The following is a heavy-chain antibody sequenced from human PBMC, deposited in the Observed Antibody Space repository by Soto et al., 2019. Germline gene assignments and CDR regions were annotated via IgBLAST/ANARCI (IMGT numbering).Heavy chain of an antibody. D-gene: IGHD6-13*01. CDR1: GGSIGSYF. J-gene: IGHJ3*02. CDR2: FYYSGST. Sequence: SETLSLTCTVSGGSIGSYFWSWFRQPPGKGLEWIGSFYYSGSTRYNPSLKSRVTMSVDTSKNQFSLRLSSVTAADTAVYYCARRNTAAAGMVAFDIWGQGTMVTVSS. V-gene: IGHV4-59*08. CDR3: ARRNTAAAGMVAFDI.